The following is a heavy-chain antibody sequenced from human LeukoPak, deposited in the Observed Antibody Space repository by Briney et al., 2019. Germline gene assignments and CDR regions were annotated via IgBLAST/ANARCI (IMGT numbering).Heavy chain of an antibody. CDR2: ISAYNGNT. J-gene: IGHJ3*02. CDR3: ARDQGIVGATAAFDI. D-gene: IGHD1-26*01. V-gene: IGHV1-18*01. Sequence: ASVKVSCKASGYTSTSYGISWVRQAPGQGLEWMGWISAYNGNTNYAQRLQGRVTMTTDTSTSTAYMELRSLRSDDTAVCYCARDQGIVGATAAFDIWGQRTMVTVSS. CDR1: GYTSTSYG.